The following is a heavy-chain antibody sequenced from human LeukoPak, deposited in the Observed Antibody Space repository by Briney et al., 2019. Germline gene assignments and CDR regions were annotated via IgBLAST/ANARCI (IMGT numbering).Heavy chain of an antibody. CDR1: GFTFSSYS. D-gene: IGHD2-8*02. J-gene: IGHJ5*02. V-gene: IGHV3-21*01. CDR2: ISSSSSYI. CDR3: ASTSTDWFDP. Sequence: PGGSLRLSCAASGFTFSSYSMNWVRQAPGKGLEWVSSISSSSSYIYYADSVKGRFAISRDNAKNSLYLQMNSLRAEDTAVYYCASTSTDWFDPWGQGTLVTVSS.